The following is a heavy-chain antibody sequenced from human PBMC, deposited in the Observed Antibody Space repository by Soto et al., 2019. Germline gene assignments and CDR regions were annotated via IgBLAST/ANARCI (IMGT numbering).Heavy chain of an antibody. Sequence: SETLSLTCAVYGGSFSGYYWSWIRQPPGKGLEWIGEINHSGSTNYNPSLKSRVTISVDTSKNQFSLKLSSVTAADTAVYYCARGSGSYRKAKQFDYWGQGTLVTVSS. CDR3: ARGSGSYRKAKQFDY. V-gene: IGHV4-34*01. CDR1: GGSFSGYY. J-gene: IGHJ4*02. CDR2: INHSGST. D-gene: IGHD3-10*01.